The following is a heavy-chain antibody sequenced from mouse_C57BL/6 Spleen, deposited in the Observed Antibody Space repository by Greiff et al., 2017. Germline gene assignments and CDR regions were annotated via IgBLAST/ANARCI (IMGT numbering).Heavy chain of an antibody. CDR3: ARQGGYGNYPFAY. V-gene: IGHV5-6*02. Sequence: EVMLVESGGDLVKPGGSLKLSCAASGFTFSSYGMSWVRQTPDKRLEWVATISSGGSYTYYPDSVKGRFTISRDNAKNTLYLQMSSLKSEDTAMYYCARQGGYGNYPFAYWGQGTLVTVSA. CDR2: ISSGGSYT. J-gene: IGHJ3*01. D-gene: IGHD2-1*01. CDR1: GFTFSSYG.